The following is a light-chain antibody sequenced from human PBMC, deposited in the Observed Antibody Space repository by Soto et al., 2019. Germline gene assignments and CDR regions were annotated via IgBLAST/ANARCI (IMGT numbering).Light chain of an antibody. Sequence: DIQMTQSPSSLSASVGDRVTITCRASQGILDYVAWYQQKPGKAPKLLIYAASTLPSGVPSRCSGSGSGTDFTLTISSLQPEDVATDYCQKYNTAPQTFGQGTKVEIK. CDR2: AAS. CDR3: QKYNTAPQT. V-gene: IGKV1-27*01. J-gene: IGKJ1*01. CDR1: QGILDY.